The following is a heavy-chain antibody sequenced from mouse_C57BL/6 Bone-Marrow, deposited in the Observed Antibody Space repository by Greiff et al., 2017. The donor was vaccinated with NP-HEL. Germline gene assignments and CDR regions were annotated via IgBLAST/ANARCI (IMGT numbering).Heavy chain of an antibody. D-gene: IGHD1-1*01. V-gene: IGHV1-18*01. CDR1: GYTFTDYN. J-gene: IGHJ2*01. CDR2: INPNNGGT. Sequence: VQLQQSGPELVKPGASVKIPCKASGYTFTDYNMDWVKQSHGKSLEWIGDINPNNGGTIYNQKFKGKATLTVDKSSSTAYMELRSLTSEDTAVYYCARRGYDGSSYGFDYWGQGTTLTVSS. CDR3: ARRGYDGSSYGFDY.